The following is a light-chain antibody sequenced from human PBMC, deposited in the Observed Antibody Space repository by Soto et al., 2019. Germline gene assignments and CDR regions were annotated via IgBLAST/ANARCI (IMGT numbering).Light chain of an antibody. V-gene: IGLV3-21*02. J-gene: IGLJ3*02. CDR2: DDS. CDR3: QVWDFNSDHVM. Sequence: SYELAQSPSVSVAPGQTASITCGGNNSGSKSVHWYQQKPGQAPVVVVYDDSVRPSGIPDRFSGSNSGNTATLTINRVEAGDEADYYCQVWDFNSDHVMFGGGTKLIVL. CDR1: NSGSKS.